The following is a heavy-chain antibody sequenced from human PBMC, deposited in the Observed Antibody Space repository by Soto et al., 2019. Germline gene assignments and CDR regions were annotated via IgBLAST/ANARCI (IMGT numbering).Heavy chain of an antibody. Sequence: SETLSLTCAVDGGSVSGYYWTWIRQPPGKGLEWIGEINHSGSTNYNPSLKSRVTISVDTSKNQFSLKLSSVTAADTAVYYCARGGGIIQWLDIYYYYGMDVWGQGTTVTVSS. CDR3: ARGGGIIQWLDIYYYYGMDV. V-gene: IGHV4-34*01. CDR2: INHSGST. CDR1: GGSVSGYY. D-gene: IGHD6-19*01. J-gene: IGHJ6*02.